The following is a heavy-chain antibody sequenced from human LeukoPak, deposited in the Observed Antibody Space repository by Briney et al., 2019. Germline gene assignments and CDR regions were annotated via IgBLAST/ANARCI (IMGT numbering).Heavy chain of an antibody. V-gene: IGHV4-38-2*02. CDR1: GDSLTGYY. CDR3: ARDTRTAQGFDY. Sequence: SETLSLTCTVSGDSLTGYYWGWIRQPPGKGLEWTGSIFQSGHTYYSPSLKSRVTISVDTSNNRFSLSLSAVTAADTAIYYCARDTRTAQGFDYWGQGILVTVSS. J-gene: IGHJ4*02. D-gene: IGHD2-15*01. CDR2: IFQSGHT.